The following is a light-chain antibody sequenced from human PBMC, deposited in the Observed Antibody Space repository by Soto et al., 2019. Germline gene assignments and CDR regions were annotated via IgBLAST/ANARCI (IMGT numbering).Light chain of an antibody. CDR3: QQYGDLYT. CDR2: GAS. Sequence: EIVLTQSPGTLSLSPGQRATLSCRASQSVRSSYLAWYQQKPGQAPRPLIYGASSRATGIPDRFSGSVSGTDFTLTISRLEPEDFAVYYCQQYGDLYTFGQGTKVEIK. J-gene: IGKJ2*01. V-gene: IGKV3-20*01. CDR1: QSVRSSY.